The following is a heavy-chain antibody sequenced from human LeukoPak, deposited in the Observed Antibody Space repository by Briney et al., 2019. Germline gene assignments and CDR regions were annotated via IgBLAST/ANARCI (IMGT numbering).Heavy chain of an antibody. CDR1: GFTFSRFW. CDR3: ARDSDAGFDY. J-gene: IGHJ4*02. Sequence: GGSLRLSCAASGFTFSRFWMHWVRQAPGKGLVWAARTSSDGSSTVYADSVKGRFTISRDNAKKTLYLQMNSLRAEDTAIYYCARDSDAGFDYWGQGTLVTVSS. CDR2: TSSDGSST. V-gene: IGHV3-74*01.